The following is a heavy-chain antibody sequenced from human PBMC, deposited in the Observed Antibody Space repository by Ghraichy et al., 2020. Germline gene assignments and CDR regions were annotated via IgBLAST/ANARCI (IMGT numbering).Heavy chain of an antibody. J-gene: IGHJ6*02. Sequence: SETLSLTCAVYGGSFSGYYWSWIRQPPGKGLEWIGEINHSGSTNYNPSLKSRVTISVDTSKNQFSLKLSSVTAADTAVYYCARVDYDFWSGYYGGYYYYGMDVWGQGTTVTVSS. V-gene: IGHV4-34*01. CDR3: ARVDYDFWSGYYGGYYYYGMDV. D-gene: IGHD3-3*01. CDR1: GGSFSGYY. CDR2: INHSGST.